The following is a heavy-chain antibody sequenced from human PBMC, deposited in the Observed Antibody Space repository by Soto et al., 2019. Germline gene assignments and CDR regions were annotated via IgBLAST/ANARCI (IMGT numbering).Heavy chain of an antibody. J-gene: IGHJ3*02. CDR3: ARTIGEIAVAGFGLFIWSDAFDI. D-gene: IGHD6-19*01. Sequence: ASVKVSCKASGYTFTSYDINWVRQATGQGLEWMGWMNPNSGNTGYAQKFQGRVTMTRNTSISTAYMELSSLRSEDTAVYYCARTIGEIAVAGFGLFIWSDAFDIWGQGTMVTVSS. CDR1: GYTFTSYD. CDR2: MNPNSGNT. V-gene: IGHV1-8*01.